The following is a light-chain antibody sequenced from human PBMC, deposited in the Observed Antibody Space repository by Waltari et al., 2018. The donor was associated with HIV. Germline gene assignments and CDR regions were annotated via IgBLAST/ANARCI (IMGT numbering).Light chain of an antibody. CDR2: SAS. Sequence: DIQLTQSPSFLSASVGDRVTITCRSSQDISNYLAWYQQKPGKAPNLLIYSASTLQSGVPSRFSGSGSGTEFTLTINSLQPEDFAIYYCQQLNNYAFTFGPGTKVESK. CDR3: QQLNNYAFT. V-gene: IGKV1-9*01. CDR1: QDISNY. J-gene: IGKJ3*01.